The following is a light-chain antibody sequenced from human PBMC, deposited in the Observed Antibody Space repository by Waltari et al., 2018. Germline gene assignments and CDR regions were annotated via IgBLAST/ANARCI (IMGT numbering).Light chain of an antibody. CDR2: GAS. CDR3: QQYNSWLT. Sequence: EIVMTQSPATLSVSPGERVTLSCRASQFVSTNVAWYQQKPGQGPRLLISGASTRAAGVPARFSGSGSGTDFTLTISSLQSEDFGIYHCQQYNSWLTFGGVTKVEIQ. V-gene: IGKV3-15*01. J-gene: IGKJ4*01. CDR1: QFVSTN.